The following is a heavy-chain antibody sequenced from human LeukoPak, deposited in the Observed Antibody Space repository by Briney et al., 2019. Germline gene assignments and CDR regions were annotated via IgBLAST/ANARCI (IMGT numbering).Heavy chain of an antibody. V-gene: IGHV1-2*02. J-gene: IGHJ5*02. CDR1: GYAFTGYY. Sequence: GASVKVSCKASGYAFTGYYTHWVRQAPGQGLVWRGWINPNSGGTNYAQKFQGGVTMTRDTSISTAYMELSRLRSDDTAVYYCARGETGYSYNWFDPWGQGTLVTVSS. CDR2: INPNSGGT. CDR3: ARGETGYSYNWFDP. D-gene: IGHD3-9*01.